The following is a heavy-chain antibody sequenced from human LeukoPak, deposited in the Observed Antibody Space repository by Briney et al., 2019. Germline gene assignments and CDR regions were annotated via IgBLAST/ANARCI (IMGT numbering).Heavy chain of an antibody. CDR2: INTAADT. V-gene: IGHV3-13*04. Sequence: GGSLTLSCAASGSAFSNYDMLWVRQATGKGLEWVSAINTAADTYYPDSVKGRFTISRENAKSSLYLQMNSLRVGDTAVYYCVRAPPGTGWLIDHWGQGTLVAVSS. CDR1: GSAFSNYD. D-gene: IGHD6-19*01. CDR3: VRAPPGTGWLIDH. J-gene: IGHJ4*02.